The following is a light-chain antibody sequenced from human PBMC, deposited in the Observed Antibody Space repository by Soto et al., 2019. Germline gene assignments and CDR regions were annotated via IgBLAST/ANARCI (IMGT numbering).Light chain of an antibody. Sequence: DIQITHSPASISPSXNARAPTAXXASRDVGTWLGWYQQIPGKASKLLIYAASTLQSGVPSRFSGSGSGTDFTLTINSLQPEDFATYDCLQAFSFPRAFGQGTRLEI. CDR3: LQAFSFPRA. CDR2: AAS. CDR1: RDVGTW. V-gene: IGKV1D-12*01. J-gene: IGKJ5*01.